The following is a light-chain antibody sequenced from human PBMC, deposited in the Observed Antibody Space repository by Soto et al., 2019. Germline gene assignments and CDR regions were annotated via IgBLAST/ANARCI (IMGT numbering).Light chain of an antibody. CDR1: QSVSNN. CDR3: QQYNEWPHT. CDR2: HAS. Sequence: EIVMTQSPATLSVSPGERATLSCSASQSVSNNLTWYQQKPGQAPRLLISHASTGATGIPARVSGSGSGTELTLTINSVQSEEDAVYYCQQYNEWPHTFVGGTKVAIK. J-gene: IGKJ4*01. V-gene: IGKV3-15*01.